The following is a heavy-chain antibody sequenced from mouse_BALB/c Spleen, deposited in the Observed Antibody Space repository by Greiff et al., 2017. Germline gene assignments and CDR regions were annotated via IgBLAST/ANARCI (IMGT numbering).Heavy chain of an antibody. D-gene: IGHD1-1*01. CDR3: ARQNYGSSYFAC. Sequence: EVQRVESGGGLVQPGGSLKLSCAASGFTFSSYTMSWVRQTPEKRLEWVAYISNGGGGTYYPDTVKGRFTISRDNAKNTLYLQMSSLKSEDTAMYYCARQNYGSSYFACWGQGTLVTVSA. CDR1: GFTFSSYT. CDR2: ISNGGGGT. J-gene: IGHJ3*01. V-gene: IGHV5-12-2*01.